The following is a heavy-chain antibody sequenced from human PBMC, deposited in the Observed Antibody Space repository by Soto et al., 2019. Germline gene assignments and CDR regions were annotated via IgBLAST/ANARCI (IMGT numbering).Heavy chain of an antibody. D-gene: IGHD1-26*01. J-gene: IGHJ4*02. Sequence: GGSLRLSCAASGFTFSSYSMNWVRQAPGKGLEWVSSISSSSSYIYYADSVKGRFTISRDNAKNSLYLQMNSLRAEDTAVYYCARVSEVELLPYLDNWGQGTLVTVSS. CDR1: GFTFSSYS. CDR2: ISSSSSYI. CDR3: ARVSEVELLPYLDN. V-gene: IGHV3-21*01.